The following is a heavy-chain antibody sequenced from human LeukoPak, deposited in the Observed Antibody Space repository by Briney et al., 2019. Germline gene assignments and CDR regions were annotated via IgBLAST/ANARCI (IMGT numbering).Heavy chain of an antibody. Sequence: GGSLRLSCATSGFTFSSYAMSWVRQAPGKGLEWVSGISGSGGSTYYADSVKGRFTIFRDNSKNTLYLQMNSLRAEDTAVYHCANGWSPDYWGRGALVTVSS. D-gene: IGHD2-15*01. V-gene: IGHV3-23*01. CDR2: ISGSGGST. CDR1: GFTFSSYA. CDR3: ANGWSPDY. J-gene: IGHJ4*02.